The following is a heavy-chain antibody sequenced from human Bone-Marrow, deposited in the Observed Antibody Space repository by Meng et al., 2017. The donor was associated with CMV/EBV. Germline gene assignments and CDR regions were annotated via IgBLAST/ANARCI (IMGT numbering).Heavy chain of an antibody. D-gene: IGHD2-2*01. CDR2: IKQDGSEK. Sequence: GESLKISCAASGFTFSSYWMTWVREAPGKGLEWVANIKQDGSEKYYVDSVKGRFTISRDNAKNSLYLQMNSLRAEDTAVYYCARWRGSTSLDYWGPGKLVTVSS. CDR1: GFTFSSYW. CDR3: ARWRGSTSLDY. V-gene: IGHV3-7*01. J-gene: IGHJ4*02.